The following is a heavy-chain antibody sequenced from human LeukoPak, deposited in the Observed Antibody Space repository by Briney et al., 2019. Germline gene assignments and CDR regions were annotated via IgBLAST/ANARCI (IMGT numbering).Heavy chain of an antibody. Sequence: GGSLRLSCAASGFTFSSHWMSWLRQAPGKGLEWVANIKQDGSDEFYVDSVKGRFTIFRDNAKNSLYLQMNSLRAEDTAVYYCARGRPGLSAADYFDYWGQGTLVTVSS. CDR1: GFTFSSHW. J-gene: IGHJ4*02. CDR3: ARGRPGLSAADYFDY. CDR2: IKQDGSDE. D-gene: IGHD6-13*01. V-gene: IGHV3-7*05.